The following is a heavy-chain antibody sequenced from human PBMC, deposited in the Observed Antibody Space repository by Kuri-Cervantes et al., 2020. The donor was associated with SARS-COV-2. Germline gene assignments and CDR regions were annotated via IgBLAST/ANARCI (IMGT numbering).Heavy chain of an antibody. V-gene: IGHV4-61*02. J-gene: IGHJ5*02. CDR1: GGSISGGSYY. CDR3: ARGRGPGDFWSGLNWFDP. D-gene: IGHD3-3*01. CDR2: IYTSGST. Sequence: LRLSCTVSGGSISGGSYYWSWIRQPAGKGLEWIGRIYTSGSTNYNPSLKSRVTISVDTSKNQFSLKLSSVTAADTAVYYCARGRGPGDFWSGLNWFDPWGQGTLVTVSS.